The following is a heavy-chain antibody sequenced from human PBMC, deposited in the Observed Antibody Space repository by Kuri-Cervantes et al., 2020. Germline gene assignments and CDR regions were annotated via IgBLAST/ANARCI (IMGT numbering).Heavy chain of an antibody. V-gene: IGHV1-2*02. CDR1: GYTFTGYY. D-gene: IGHD1-7*01. CDR2: INPNSGGT. J-gene: IGHJ5*02. Sequence: ASVKVSCKASGYTFTGYYMIWVRQATGQGLEWMGWINPNSGGTKFAQKFQGRVTMTRDTSISTAYMELSRLTSDDTAVYYCARGSLITGTRWFDPWGQGTLVTVSS. CDR3: ARGSLITGTRWFDP.